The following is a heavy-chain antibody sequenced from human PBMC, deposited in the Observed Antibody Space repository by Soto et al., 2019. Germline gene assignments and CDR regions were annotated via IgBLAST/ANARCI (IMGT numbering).Heavy chain of an antibody. Sequence: DVQLLESGGGLVQPGGSLRLSCAASGFTFNNYAINWVRQSPGKGLEWVSVISGSAGSTYYADSVKGRFTITRDNSKNTRYLQMSSLRAEDTAVYYCAKAGGAAGTVDYFDYWGQGTLVTVSS. J-gene: IGHJ4*02. CDR1: GFTFNNYA. CDR2: ISGSAGST. V-gene: IGHV3-23*01. D-gene: IGHD6-13*01. CDR3: AKAGGAAGTVDYFDY.